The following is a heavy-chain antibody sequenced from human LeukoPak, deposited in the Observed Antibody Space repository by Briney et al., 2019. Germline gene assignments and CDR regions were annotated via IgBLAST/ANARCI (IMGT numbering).Heavy chain of an antibody. CDR3: AKARIVGATFDY. Sequence: TGGSLRLSCAASGFTFGSYGMHWVRQAPGKGLEWVAVISYDGSNKCYADSVKGRFTISRDNSKNTLYLQMNSLRAEDTAVYYCAKARIVGATFDYWGQGTLVTVSS. J-gene: IGHJ4*02. CDR2: ISYDGSNK. CDR1: GFTFGSYG. V-gene: IGHV3-30*18. D-gene: IGHD1-26*01.